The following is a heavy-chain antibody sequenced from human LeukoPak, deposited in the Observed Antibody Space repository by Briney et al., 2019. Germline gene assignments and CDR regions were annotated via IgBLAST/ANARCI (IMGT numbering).Heavy chain of an antibody. CDR1: GFTFSSFP. V-gene: IGHV3-30*15. CDR3: ARGAGTTVYYIDV. J-gene: IGHJ6*03. Sequence: GGSLRLSCAASGFTFSSFPMHWVRQAPGKGLQWVAVISNDGSNKYYPDSLKGRFTISRDNSKNTLYLQMSSLTTEDTAVYYCARGAGTTVYYIDVWGRGTTVTVSS. D-gene: IGHD1-7*01. CDR2: ISNDGSNK.